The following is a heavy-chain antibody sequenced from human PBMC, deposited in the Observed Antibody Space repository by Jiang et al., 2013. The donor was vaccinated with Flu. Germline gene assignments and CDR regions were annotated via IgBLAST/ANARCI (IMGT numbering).Heavy chain of an antibody. CDR3: ARDQRDGIPYYYYYYYMDV. J-gene: IGHJ6*03. D-gene: IGHD5-24*01. Sequence: VQLVESGGGVVQPGRSLRLSCEASGFTFGSYGMHWVRQAPGKGLEWMAVIWYDGSNKYYADSVKGRFAISRDNSKNTLYLQMSSLRAEDTAVYYCARDQRDGIPYYYYYYYMDV. CDR1: GFTFGSYG. V-gene: IGHV3-33*01. CDR2: IWYDGSNK.